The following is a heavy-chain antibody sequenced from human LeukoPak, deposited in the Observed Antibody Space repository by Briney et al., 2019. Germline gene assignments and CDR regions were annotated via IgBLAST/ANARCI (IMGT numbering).Heavy chain of an antibody. CDR1: GFTFSSYW. CDR3: ARDRGYYDSSGYFIGSFGAFDI. D-gene: IGHD3-22*01. J-gene: IGHJ3*02. V-gene: IGHV3-74*01. CDR2: INSDGSST. Sequence: GGSLRLSCAASGFTFSSYWMHWVRQAPGKGLVWVSRINSDGSSTSYADSVKGRFTISRDNAKNTLYLQMNSLRAEDTAVYYCARDRGYYDSSGYFIGSFGAFDIWGQGTMVTVSS.